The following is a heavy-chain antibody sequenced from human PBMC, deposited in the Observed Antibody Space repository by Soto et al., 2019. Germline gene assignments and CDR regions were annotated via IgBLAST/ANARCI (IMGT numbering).Heavy chain of an antibody. V-gene: IGHV4-30-4*01. Sequence: VQLQGSGPGLVKPSQTLSLTCTVSGASVNTGDYYWSYIRQSPGKGLEWLGYIFYSGDTYYHPSLKSRATISLNTSTNQISLTLTSVTDADTAVYFCVGTGTTDDFWGQGTLVTVSS. D-gene: IGHD1-7*01. CDR1: GASVNTGDYY. CDR3: VGTGTTDDF. CDR2: IFYSGDT. J-gene: IGHJ1*01.